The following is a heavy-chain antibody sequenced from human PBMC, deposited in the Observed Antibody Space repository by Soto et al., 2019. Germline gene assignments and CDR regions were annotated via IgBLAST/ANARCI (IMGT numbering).Heavy chain of an antibody. D-gene: IGHD3-16*02. CDR1: GFTFSSYA. CDR3: TTDNAELRLGELSLLG. Sequence: EVQLLESGGGLVQPGGSLRLSCAASGFTFSSYAMSWVRQAPGKGLEWVSAISGSGGSTYYADSVKGRFTISRDNSKNTLYLQMNSLKTEDTAVYYCTTDNAELRLGELSLLGWGQGTLVTVSS. J-gene: IGHJ4*02. CDR2: ISGSGGST. V-gene: IGHV3-23*01.